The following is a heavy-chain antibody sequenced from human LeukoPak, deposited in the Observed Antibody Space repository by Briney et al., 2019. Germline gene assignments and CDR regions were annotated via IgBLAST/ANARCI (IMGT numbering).Heavy chain of an antibody. D-gene: IGHD5-18*01. CDR3: ARARVDTAMETPFDY. CDR1: GYTFTSYG. CDR2: ISAYSGDT. Sequence: ASVKVSCKASGYTFTSYGISWVRQAPGQGLEWMGWISAYSGDTNYAQKFQGRATMTTDTSTSTAYMELRSLRSEDTAVYYCARARVDTAMETPFDYWGQGTLVTVSS. V-gene: IGHV1-18*01. J-gene: IGHJ4*02.